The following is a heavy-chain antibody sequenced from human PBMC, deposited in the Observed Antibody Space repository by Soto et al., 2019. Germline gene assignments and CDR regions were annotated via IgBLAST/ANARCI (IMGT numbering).Heavy chain of an antibody. CDR2: ISGSGDNT. CDR1: GFNSSTFG. CDR3: GGDPRGPEY. V-gene: IGHV3-23*01. J-gene: IGHJ4*02. Sequence: EGQLLESGGGLVQPGGSLRLSCAGSGFNSSTFGMSWVRQAPGKGLEWVSGISGSGDNTYYADSVKGRFTISRDKSKNTLFLQMNGLRAEDTAMYYCGGDPRGPEYWGQGTLVTVSS. D-gene: IGHD6-6*01.